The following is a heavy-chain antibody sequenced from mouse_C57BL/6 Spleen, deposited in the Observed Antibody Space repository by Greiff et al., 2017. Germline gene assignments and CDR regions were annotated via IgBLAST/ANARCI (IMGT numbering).Heavy chain of an antibody. V-gene: IGHV1-15*01. J-gene: IGHJ4*01. CDR2: IDPETGGT. CDR1: GYTFTDYE. CDR3: TRTPRLNYYGSSYGAMDY. Sequence: VKLQQSGAELVRPGASVTLSCKASGYTFTDYEMHWVKQTPVHGLEWIGAIDPETGGTAYNQKFKGKAILTADKSSSTAYMELRSLTSEDSAVXYCTRTPRLNYYGSSYGAMDYWGQGTSVTVSS. D-gene: IGHD1-1*01.